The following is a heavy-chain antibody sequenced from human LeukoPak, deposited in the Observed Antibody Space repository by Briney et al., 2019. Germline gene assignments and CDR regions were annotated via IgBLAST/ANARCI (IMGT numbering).Heavy chain of an antibody. CDR1: GFTFDDYA. V-gene: IGHV3-9*03. D-gene: IGHD4-23*01. CDR3: ARDQATVVTPFDY. CDR2: ISWNSGSI. Sequence: PGRSLRLSCAASGFTFDDYAMHWVRQAPGKGLEWVSGISWNSGSIGYADSVKGRFTISRDNAKNSLYLQMNSLRAEDMALYYCARDQATVVTPFDYWGQGTLVTVSS. J-gene: IGHJ4*02.